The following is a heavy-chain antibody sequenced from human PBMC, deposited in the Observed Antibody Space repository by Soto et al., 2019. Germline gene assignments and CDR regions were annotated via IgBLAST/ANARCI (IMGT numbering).Heavy chain of an antibody. CDR3: GRWRWQVEEQWLVKGGWFEP. CDR2: IIPIFGTA. D-gene: IGHD6-19*01. V-gene: IGHV1-69*12. J-gene: IGHJ5*02. Sequence: QVQLVQSGAEVKKPGSSVNVSCKASGGTFSSYAISWVRQSPGQGLEWMGGIIPIFGTANYAQKFQGRVTITAEESTSTAYMELSSLRAEDMGMYFCGRWRWQVEEQWLVKGGWFEPWGQGSLVTVSS. CDR1: GGTFSSYA.